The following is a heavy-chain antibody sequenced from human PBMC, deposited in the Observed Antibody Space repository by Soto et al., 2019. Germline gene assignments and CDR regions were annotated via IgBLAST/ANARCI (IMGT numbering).Heavy chain of an antibody. CDR3: AISQDRGGKTTFIY. Sequence: GGSLRHYCAVSGVTFDDNAMHCGRQAPEKGLEWVSAINWKSDVGYADSVKGSFTISRDSTENYMCLQMHSLRVEDTALYYCAISQDRGGKTTFIYWGQGTQVTVSS. CDR2: INWKSDV. CDR1: GVTFDDNA. D-gene: IGHD3-16*01. J-gene: IGHJ4*02. V-gene: IGHV3-9*01.